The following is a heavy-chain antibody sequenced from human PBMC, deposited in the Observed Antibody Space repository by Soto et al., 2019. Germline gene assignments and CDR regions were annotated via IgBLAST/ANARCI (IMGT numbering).Heavy chain of an antibody. CDR2: IWYDGSNK. J-gene: IGHJ4*02. V-gene: IGHV3-33*01. CDR1: GFTFISFG. D-gene: IGHD4-4*01. CDR3: ARDRDYSNPYYFDY. Sequence: GRSLRLSCAASGFTFISFGMHWVRQAPSKGLEGVAVIWYDGSNKYYAASVKGRFTIPRDTSKNTLYLQMNSLRAEDTAVYFCARDRDYSNPYYFDYWGQGTLVTVSS.